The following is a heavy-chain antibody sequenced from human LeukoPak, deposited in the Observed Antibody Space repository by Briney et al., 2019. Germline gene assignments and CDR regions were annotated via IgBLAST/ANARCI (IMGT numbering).Heavy chain of an antibody. V-gene: IGHV3-21*01. CDR3: ARASALRFLEWLQIAYFDY. J-gene: IGHJ4*02. CDR1: GFTLSSYS. D-gene: IGHD3-3*01. CDR2: ISSSSSYI. Sequence: TGGSLRLSCAASGFTLSSYSMNWVRQAPGKGLEWVSSISSSSSYIYYADSVKGRFTISRDNAKNSLYLQMNSLRAEDTAVYYCARASALRFLEWLQIAYFDYWGQGTLVTVSS.